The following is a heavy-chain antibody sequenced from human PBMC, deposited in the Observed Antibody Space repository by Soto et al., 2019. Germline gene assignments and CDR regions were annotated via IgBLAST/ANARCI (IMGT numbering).Heavy chain of an antibody. CDR3: ARDLVVANYYYYGMDV. D-gene: IGHD2-2*01. CDR1: GFTVSSNY. CDR2: IYSGGST. Sequence: PGGSLRLCCAASGFTVSSNYMSGVRQAPGKGLEWVSVIYSGGSTYYADSVKGRFTISRHNSKNTLYLQMNSLRAEDTAVYYCARDLVVANYYYYGMDVWGQGTTVTVS. J-gene: IGHJ6*02. V-gene: IGHV3-53*04.